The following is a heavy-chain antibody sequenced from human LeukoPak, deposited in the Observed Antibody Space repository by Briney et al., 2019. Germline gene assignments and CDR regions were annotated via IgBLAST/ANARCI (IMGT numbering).Heavy chain of an antibody. CDR2: IRSKAYGGTT. J-gene: IGHJ4*02. CDR3: TRALAEYYYDSSGYGY. CDR1: GFTFRKHW. V-gene: IGHV3-49*02. D-gene: IGHD3-22*01. Sequence: GESLRLSCAADGFTFRKHWMSWVRQAMGKGLEWVGFIRSKAYGGTTEYAASVKGRFTISRDDSKSIAYLQMNSLKTEDTAVYYCTRALAEYYYDSSGYGYWGQGTLVTVSS.